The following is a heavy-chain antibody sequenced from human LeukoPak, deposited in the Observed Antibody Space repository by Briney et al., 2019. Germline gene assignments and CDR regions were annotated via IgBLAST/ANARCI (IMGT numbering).Heavy chain of an antibody. Sequence: PSETLSLTCTVSGGSISSSSNYWGWIRQPPGKGLEWIGSIYYSGSTYYNPSLKSRVTISVDTSKNQSSLKLSSVTAADTAVYYCARGIAAALIFDYWGQGTLVTVSS. V-gene: IGHV4-39*01. J-gene: IGHJ4*02. D-gene: IGHD6-13*01. CDR2: IYYSGST. CDR3: ARGIAAALIFDY. CDR1: GGSISSSSNY.